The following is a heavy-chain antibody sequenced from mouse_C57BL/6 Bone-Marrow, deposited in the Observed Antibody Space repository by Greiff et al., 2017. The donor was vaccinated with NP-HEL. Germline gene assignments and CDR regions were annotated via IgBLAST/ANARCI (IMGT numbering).Heavy chain of an antibody. Sequence: EVKLQQSGPELVKPGASVQISCKASGYTFTDYYMNWVTQRHGTSLEWIGDINPNHGGTSYNQKFKGKATLPVDKSSSTAYMELRSLTSVDSAVYYCASPLWDWEIFDYWGQGTTLTVSS. J-gene: IGHJ2*01. CDR1: GYTFTDYY. CDR3: ASPLWDWEIFDY. D-gene: IGHD4-1*01. CDR2: INPNHGGT. V-gene: IGHV1-26*01.